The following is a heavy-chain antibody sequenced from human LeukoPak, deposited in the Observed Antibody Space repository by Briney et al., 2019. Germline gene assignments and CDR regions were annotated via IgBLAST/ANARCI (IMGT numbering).Heavy chain of an antibody. D-gene: IGHD6-13*01. Sequence: SEPLSLTCAVYGGXFSGYYCSWIRQPPGMGLEWSGEINHSGSTKYNPSLKSRVTISVDTSKNQFSLKLSSVTAADTAVYYCARNRPIAAAGTVDWFDPWGQGTLVTVSS. CDR2: INHSGST. V-gene: IGHV4-34*01. J-gene: IGHJ5*02. CDR3: ARNRPIAAAGTVDWFDP. CDR1: GGXFSGYY.